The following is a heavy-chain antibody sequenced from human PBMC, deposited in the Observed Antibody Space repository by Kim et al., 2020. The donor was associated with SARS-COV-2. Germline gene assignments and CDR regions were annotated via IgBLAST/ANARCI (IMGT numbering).Heavy chain of an antibody. CDR3: ARHLSGYYYSYYYYGMDV. Sequence: SETLSLTCTVSGGSISSSSYYWGWIRQPPGKGLEWIGSIYYSGSTYYNPSLKSRVTISVDTSKNQFSLKLSSVTAADTAVYYCARHLSGYYYSYYYYGMDVWGQGTTVTVSS. V-gene: IGHV4-39*01. D-gene: IGHD3-22*01. J-gene: IGHJ6*02. CDR2: IYYSGST. CDR1: GGSISSSSYY.